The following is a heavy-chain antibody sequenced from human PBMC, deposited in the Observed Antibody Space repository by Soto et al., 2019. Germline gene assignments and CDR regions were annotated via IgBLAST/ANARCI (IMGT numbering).Heavy chain of an antibody. J-gene: IGHJ4*02. D-gene: IGHD6-19*01. CDR3: AKQFSGWSYYFDY. CDR1: GFTFSTNA. V-gene: IGHV3-30-3*02. CDR2: ISYDGSTR. Sequence: QVQLVESGGGVVQPGRSLRLSCAASGFTFSTNAMHWVRQAPGKGLEWVAVISYDGSTRYYADSMKGRFTISRDNYKNKLYLQMNNLRAENTAVYYCAKQFSGWSYYFDYWGQGTLVTVSS.